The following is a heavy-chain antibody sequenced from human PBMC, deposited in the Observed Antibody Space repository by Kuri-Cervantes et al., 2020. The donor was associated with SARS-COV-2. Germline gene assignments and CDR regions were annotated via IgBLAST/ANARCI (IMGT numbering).Heavy chain of an antibody. D-gene: IGHD3-3*01. CDR1: GGSFSGYQ. CDR3: ARRTYTYYDFWRGPYFDY. V-gene: IGHV4-34*01. Sequence: GSLRLSCAVYGGSFSGYQWSWIRQTPGMGLEWIGQINDSGATKYDPSLKSRVIVSMDKSKNQFSLKLNSVTAADTAVYYCARRTYTYYDFWRGPYFDYWGQGNLVTVSS. CDR2: INDSGAT. J-gene: IGHJ4*02.